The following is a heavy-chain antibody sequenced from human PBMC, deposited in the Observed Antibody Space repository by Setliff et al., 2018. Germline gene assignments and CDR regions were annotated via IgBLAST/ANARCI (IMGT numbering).Heavy chain of an antibody. Sequence: LRLSCAASGFTFSSYEMNWVRQAPGKRPEWVAYIGSSGSIYYANSVKGRFTISRDNAKNSLYLQMNSLRAEDTAVYYCARDGGMGMIKGYYYGLDVWGQGTSVTSP. CDR3: ARDGGMGMIKGYYYGLDV. D-gene: IGHD3-16*01. CDR1: GFTFSSYE. J-gene: IGHJ6*02. CDR2: IGSSGSI. V-gene: IGHV3-48*03.